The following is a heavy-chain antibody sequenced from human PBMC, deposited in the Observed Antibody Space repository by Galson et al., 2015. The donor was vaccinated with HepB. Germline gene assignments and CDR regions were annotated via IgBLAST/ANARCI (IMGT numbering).Heavy chain of an antibody. CDR2: ISWNSGSI. CDR1: GFTFDDYA. D-gene: IGHD6-25*01. CDR3: AKEQRLHYGMDV. J-gene: IGHJ6*02. V-gene: IGHV3-9*01. Sequence: SLRLSCAASGFTFDDYAMHWVRQAPGKGLEWVSGISWNSGSIGYADSVKGRFTISRDNAKNSLYLQMNSLRAEDTALYYCAKEQRLHYGMDVWGQGTTVTVSS.